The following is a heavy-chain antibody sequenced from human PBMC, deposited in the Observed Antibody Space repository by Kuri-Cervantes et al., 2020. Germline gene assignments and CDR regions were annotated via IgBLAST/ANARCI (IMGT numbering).Heavy chain of an antibody. Sequence: GGSLRLSCAASGFTFSSYSMNWVRQAPGKGLEWVSYISSSSSTIYYADSVKGRFTISRDNAKNSLYLQMNSLRAEDTAVYYCASGGGTWEPDYWGQGTLVTVSS. CDR1: GFTFSSYS. CDR2: ISSSSSTI. V-gene: IGHV3-48*01. D-gene: IGHD1-26*01. CDR3: ASGGGTWEPDY. J-gene: IGHJ4*02.